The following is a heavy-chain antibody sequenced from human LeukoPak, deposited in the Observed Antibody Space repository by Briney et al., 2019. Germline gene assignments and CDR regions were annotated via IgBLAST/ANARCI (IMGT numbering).Heavy chain of an antibody. CDR1: GGSISSYY. J-gene: IGHJ4*02. D-gene: IGHD3-10*01. CDR2: IYYSGNT. CDR3: ARYYYDSGSSRYYFDY. Sequence: PSETLSLTCTVSGGSISSYYWSWIRQPPGKGLEWIGYIYYSGNTNYNPSLKSRVTISVDTSKNQFSLKLSSVTAADTAVYYCARYYYDSGSSRYYFDYWGQGTLVTVSS. V-gene: IGHV4-59*01.